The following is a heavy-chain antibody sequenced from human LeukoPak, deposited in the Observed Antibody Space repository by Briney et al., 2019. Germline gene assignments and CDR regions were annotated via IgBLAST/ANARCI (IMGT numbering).Heavy chain of an antibody. Sequence: SETLSLTCTVSGGSISSGGYYWSWIRQHPGKGLEWIGYIYCSGSTYYNPSLKSRVTISVDTSKNQFSLKLSSVTAADTAMYYCARAGGFFSPFGYWGQGTLVTVSS. CDR3: ARAGGFFSPFGY. CDR1: GGSISSGGYY. D-gene: IGHD3-3*01. CDR2: IYCSGST. V-gene: IGHV4-31*03. J-gene: IGHJ4*02.